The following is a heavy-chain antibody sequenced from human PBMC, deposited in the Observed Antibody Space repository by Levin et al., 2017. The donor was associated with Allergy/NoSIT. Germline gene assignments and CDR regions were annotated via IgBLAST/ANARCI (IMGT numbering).Heavy chain of an antibody. Sequence: LSLTCAASGFTFDDYAMHWVRQAPGKGLEWVSGISWNSGSIGYADSVKGRFTISRDNAKNSLYLQMNSLRAEDTALYYCAKDTVYPTGAFDIWGQGTMVTVSS. V-gene: IGHV3-9*01. CDR1: GFTFDDYA. CDR3: AKDTVYPTGAFDI. CDR2: ISWNSGSI. D-gene: IGHD3-16*02. J-gene: IGHJ3*02.